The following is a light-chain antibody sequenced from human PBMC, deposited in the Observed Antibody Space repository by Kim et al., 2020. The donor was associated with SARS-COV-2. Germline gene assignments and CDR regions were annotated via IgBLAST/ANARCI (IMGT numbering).Light chain of an antibody. CDR1: QSVSSY. CDR3: QQRSNWPRYS. CDR2: DAS. Sequence: LSPGERAALPCRASQSVSSYLAWYQQKPGQAPRLLIYDASNRATGIPARFSGSGSGTDFTLTISSLEPEDFAVYYCQQRSNWPRYSFGQGTKLEI. V-gene: IGKV3-11*01. J-gene: IGKJ2*03.